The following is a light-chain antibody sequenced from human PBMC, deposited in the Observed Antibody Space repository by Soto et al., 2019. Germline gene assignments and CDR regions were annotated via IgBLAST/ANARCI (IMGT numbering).Light chain of an antibody. CDR3: QSYDNSLSGSYV. V-gene: IGLV1-40*01. CDR1: SSNIGAGYD. CDR2: GNN. J-gene: IGLJ1*01. Sequence: QSVLTQPPSVSGAPGQRVTISCTGSSSNIGAGYDVHWYQQLPGTAPKLLIYGNNNRPSVVPDRFSGSKSGTSASLAITGLQAEDEADYYCQSYDNSLSGSYVFGTGTKVTVL.